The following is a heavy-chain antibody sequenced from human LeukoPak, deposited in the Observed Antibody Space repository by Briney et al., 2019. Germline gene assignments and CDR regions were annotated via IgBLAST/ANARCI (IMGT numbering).Heavy chain of an antibody. Sequence: SETLSLTCTVSGGSISSSRYYWGWIRQPPGKGLEWIGSVYYSGNTYYTPSLRSRLTISVDTSKNQFSLELSSVTAADTAVYYCARRLITYPFDYWGQGTLVTVSS. V-gene: IGHV4-39*01. J-gene: IGHJ4*02. CDR2: VYYSGNT. CDR3: ARRLITYPFDY. D-gene: IGHD3-16*01. CDR1: GGSISSSRYY.